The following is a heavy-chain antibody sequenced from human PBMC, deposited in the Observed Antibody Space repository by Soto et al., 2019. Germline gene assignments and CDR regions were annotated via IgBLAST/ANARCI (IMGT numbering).Heavy chain of an antibody. J-gene: IGHJ5*02. V-gene: IGHV3-21*04. CDR1: GFTFSSFS. Sequence: EVQLVESGGGLVTPGGSLRLSCAASGFTFSSFSMNWVRQAPGKGLEWVSSISSRGTSIYYPDSVRGRFTVSRDNAKNSLYLQMNSLRGGDKAVDYFTKSGGGELDWFDPWGQGTLVTVSS. CDR2: ISSRGTSI. CDR3: TKSGGGELDWFDP. D-gene: IGHD1-1*01.